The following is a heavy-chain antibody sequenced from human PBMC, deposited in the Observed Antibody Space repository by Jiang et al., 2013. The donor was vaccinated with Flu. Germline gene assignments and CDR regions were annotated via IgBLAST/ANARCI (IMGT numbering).Heavy chain of an antibody. V-gene: IGHV3-21*01. CDR3: ARVGAVDTAMSVDY. Sequence: SSISSSSSYIYYADSVKGRFTISRDNAKNSLYLQMNSLRAEDTAVYYCARVGAVDTAMSVDYWGQGTLVTVSS. CDR2: ISSSSSYI. J-gene: IGHJ4*02. D-gene: IGHD5-18*01.